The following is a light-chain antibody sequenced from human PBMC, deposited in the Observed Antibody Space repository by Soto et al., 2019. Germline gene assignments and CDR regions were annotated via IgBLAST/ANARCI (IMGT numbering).Light chain of an antibody. CDR1: SSDVGSSNL. Sequence: QSALTQPASVSGSPGQSITISCTGTSSDVGSSNLVSWYQQHPGKAPKLMIYEGSKRPSGLSDRFSGSKTGNTASLTISGLQADDEGDYYCCSYAGSSTWVFGGGTKLTVL. CDR3: CSYAGSSTWV. CDR2: EGS. J-gene: IGLJ3*02. V-gene: IGLV2-23*01.